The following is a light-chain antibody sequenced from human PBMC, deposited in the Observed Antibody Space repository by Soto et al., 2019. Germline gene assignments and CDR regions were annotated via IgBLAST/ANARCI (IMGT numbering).Light chain of an antibody. CDR1: QDISVY. CDR2: SAS. V-gene: IGKV1-27*01. J-gene: IGKJ5*01. CDR3: QEFNTASLT. Sequence: DIQMTQSPSSLSASVGDRVTITCRASQDISVYLAWYQQKPGKVPKLLIYSASTLQSGVPSRFSGSGSGTDFTLTITSLQTEDVATYYCQEFNTASLTCSQGTRLEIK.